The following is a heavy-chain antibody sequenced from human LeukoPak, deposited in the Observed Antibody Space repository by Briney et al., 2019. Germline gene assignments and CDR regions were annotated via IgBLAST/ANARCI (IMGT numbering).Heavy chain of an antibody. D-gene: IGHD3-10*01. V-gene: IGHV1-18*01. CDR3: ARTPSITMVRGVIPLTLIDY. J-gene: IGHJ4*02. CDR1: GYTFTSYG. Sequence: ASVKVSCKASGYTFTSYGISWVRQAPGQGLEWMGWISAYNGNTNYAQKLQGRVTMTTDTSTSTAYMELRSLRSDDTAVYYCARTPSITMVRGVIPLTLIDYWGQGTLVTVSS. CDR2: ISAYNGNT.